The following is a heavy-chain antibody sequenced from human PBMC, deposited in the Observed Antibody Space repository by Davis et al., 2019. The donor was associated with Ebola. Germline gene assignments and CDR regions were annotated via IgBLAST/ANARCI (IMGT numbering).Heavy chain of an antibody. CDR1: GFTFRSYA. CDR2: ISYDATNE. J-gene: IGHJ4*02. CDR3: ARRIEL. V-gene: IGHV3-30*04. D-gene: IGHD2-15*01. Sequence: GESLKISCAASGFTFRSYAMHWVRQAPGKGLEWVAVISYDATNEYYADSVKGRFTISRDNAKNSLYLQMNSLRAEDTAVYYCARRIELWGQGTLVTVSS.